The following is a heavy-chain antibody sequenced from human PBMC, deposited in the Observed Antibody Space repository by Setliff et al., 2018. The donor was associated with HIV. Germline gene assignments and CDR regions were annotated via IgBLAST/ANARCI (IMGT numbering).Heavy chain of an antibody. CDR2: LYYGETT. V-gene: IGHV4-59*11. D-gene: IGHD2-21*01. CDR1: GGSIRGHY. Sequence: ASETLSLTCTVSGGSIRGHYWSWMRQPPGKALEWVGYLYYGETTNYNPSLKGRVTISGDTSRNEFSLKLNSVTAADTAVYSCVRGPVYCGGRSDNCHGFQYWAQGTLVTVSS. J-gene: IGHJ1*01. CDR3: VRGPVYCGGRSDNCHGFQY.